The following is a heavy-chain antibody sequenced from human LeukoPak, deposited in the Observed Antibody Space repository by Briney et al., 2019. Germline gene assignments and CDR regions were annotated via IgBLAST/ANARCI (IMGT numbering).Heavy chain of an antibody. D-gene: IGHD3-10*01. CDR2: INWNGGST. V-gene: IGHV3-20*04. CDR1: GFTFDDYG. J-gene: IGHJ4*02. Sequence: GGSLRLSCAAPGFTFDDYGMSWVRQAPGKGLEWVSGINWNGGSTGYADSVKGRFTISRDNAKNSLYLQMNSLRAEDTALYYFARDALLGSGSYYNHIDYWGQGTLVTVSS. CDR3: ARDALLGSGSYYNHIDY.